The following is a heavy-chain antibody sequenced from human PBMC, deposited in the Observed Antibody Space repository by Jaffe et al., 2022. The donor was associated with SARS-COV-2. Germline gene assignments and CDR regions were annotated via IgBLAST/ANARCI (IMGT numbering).Heavy chain of an antibody. CDR1: AFTFRNYG. V-gene: IGHV3-33*05. CDR2: ISFDGGNT. D-gene: IGHD2-2*01. CDR3: ARGGQKDMPASYYYYGMDV. J-gene: IGHJ6*02. Sequence: QVQLVESGGGVVLPGRSLRLSCAAFAFTFRNYGMHWVRQAPGKGPEWVAFISFDGGNTYYADSVKGRFTISRDNSRSTLYLQMNTLRAEDTAVYYCARGGQKDMPASYYYYGMDVWGQGTTVTVSS.